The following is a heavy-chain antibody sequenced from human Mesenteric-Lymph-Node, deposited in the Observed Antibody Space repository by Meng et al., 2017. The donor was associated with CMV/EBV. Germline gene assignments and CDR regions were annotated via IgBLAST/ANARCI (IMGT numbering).Heavy chain of an antibody. CDR3: ARRNEYYDFWSGFDY. D-gene: IGHD3-3*01. V-gene: IGHV1-18*01. Sequence: ASVKVSCKASGDTFTSQGISWVRQAPGQGFEWMGWTSAYNDNTKYGQNFQGRVTMTKDTSTSTAYMELRSLRSDDTAVYYCARRNEYYDFWSGFDYWGQGTLVTVSS. CDR1: GDTFTSQG. J-gene: IGHJ4*02. CDR2: TSAYNDNT.